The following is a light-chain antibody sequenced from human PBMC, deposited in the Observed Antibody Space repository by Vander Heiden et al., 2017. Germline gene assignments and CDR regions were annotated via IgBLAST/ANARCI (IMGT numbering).Light chain of an antibody. V-gene: IGLV4-69*01. CDR1: SGHSNDA. CDR2: VNSDGTH. CDR3: QTWDTGSVI. Sequence: QLVVTQSPSSSASLGSSVKLPCLLRSGHSNDAIAWHQQQPEKGPRYLMKVNSDGTHRKGDGIPDRFSGSSSGAERYLTISALQSEDEADYYCQTWDTGSVIIGGGTKLTVL. J-gene: IGLJ2*01.